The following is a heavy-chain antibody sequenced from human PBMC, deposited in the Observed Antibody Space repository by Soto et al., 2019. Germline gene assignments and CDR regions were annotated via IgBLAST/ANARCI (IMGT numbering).Heavy chain of an antibody. D-gene: IGHD2-2*01. V-gene: IGHV1-69*05. CDR3: ARGISTTRYYYYYGMDV. CDR1: GGTFNSYA. Sequence: GASVNVSCKASGGTFNSYAISWVRQAPGQGLEWMGGIIPIFGTANDAQKFQDRVTMTSDTSTSTVYMELSSLRSEDTAVYYCARGISTTRYYYYYGMDVWGQGTTVTVSS. CDR2: IIPIFGTA. J-gene: IGHJ6*02.